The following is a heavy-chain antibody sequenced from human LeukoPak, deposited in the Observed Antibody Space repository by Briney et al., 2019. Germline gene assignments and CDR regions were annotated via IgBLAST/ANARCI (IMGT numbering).Heavy chain of an antibody. CDR2: IIPIFGTA. CDR1: GGTFSSYA. J-gene: IGHJ3*02. V-gene: IGHV1-69*13. Sequence: SVKVSCKASGGTFSSYAISWVRQAPGQGLEWMEGIIPIFGTANYAQKFQGRVTITADESTSTAYMELSSLRSEDTAVYYCARDNSEYRSSSDALDIWGQGTMVTVSS. D-gene: IGHD6-6*01. CDR3: ARDNSEYRSSSDALDI.